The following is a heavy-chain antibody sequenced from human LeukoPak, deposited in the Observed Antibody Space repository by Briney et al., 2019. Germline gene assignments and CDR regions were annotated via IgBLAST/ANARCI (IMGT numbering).Heavy chain of an antibody. D-gene: IGHD3-22*01. V-gene: IGHV3-74*01. CDR1: GYRFGSHW. J-gene: IGHJ3*01. CDR2: INNEGTST. Sequence: GGSLRLSCAASGYRFGSHWMHWVRHGPGKGLVWVSRINNEGTSTSYADSVKGRFTISRDNAKNTLYLQMTSLRAEDTAMYYCARDQCFSGYCHVFDSWGRGTMVTVSS. CDR3: ARDQCFSGYCHVFDS.